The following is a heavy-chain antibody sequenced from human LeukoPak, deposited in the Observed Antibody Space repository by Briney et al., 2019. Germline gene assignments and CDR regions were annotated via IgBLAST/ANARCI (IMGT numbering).Heavy chain of an antibody. CDR3: ATDQDHGYFRH. CDR2: IREDGSEK. V-gene: IGHV3-7*01. Sequence: GGSLRLSCVVSGFRFSSYWMSWVRQAPGKEPEWVANIREDGSEKYYEDSVRGRFTISRDNAKNTLFLDMNSLRAEDTAVFYCATDQDHGYFRHWGQGSLVTVSS. J-gene: IGHJ1*01. CDR1: GFRFSSYW. D-gene: IGHD4-17*01.